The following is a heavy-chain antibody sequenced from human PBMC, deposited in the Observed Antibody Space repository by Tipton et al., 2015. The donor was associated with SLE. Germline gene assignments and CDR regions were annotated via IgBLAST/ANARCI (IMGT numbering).Heavy chain of an antibody. V-gene: IGHV4-39*01. CDR3: ARHDEPRRAFDI. Sequence: TLSLTCTVSGGSISSTYYYWGWIRPPPGKGLEWIGSLYYSGSTNYNPSLKSRVTISLDTSKNQFSLKLSSVTAADTAVYYCARHDEPRRAFDIWGQGTMGTVSS. CDR1: GGSISSTYYY. J-gene: IGHJ3*02. CDR2: LYYSGST.